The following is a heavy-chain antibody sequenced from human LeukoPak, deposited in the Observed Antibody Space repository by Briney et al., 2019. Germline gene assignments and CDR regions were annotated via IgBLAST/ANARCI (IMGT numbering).Heavy chain of an antibody. CDR2: LSYDGRNK. V-gene: IGHV3-30*04. CDR3: AREALNGFDY. CDR1: GFTFSSYA. J-gene: IGHJ4*02. Sequence: HPGGSLRLSCAASGFTFSSYAMHWVPQAPGEGLEWVAVLSYDGRNKYYADSVKGRFTICRDNPKNTLYLQMNSLRAEDTAVYYCAREALNGFDYWGQGTLVTVSS.